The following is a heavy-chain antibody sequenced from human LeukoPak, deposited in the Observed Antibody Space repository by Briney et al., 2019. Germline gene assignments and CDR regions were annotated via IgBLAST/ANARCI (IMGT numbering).Heavy chain of an antibody. CDR1: GFTFSTYS. CDR3: ARVSVFGTREYFDC. Sequence: GGSPRLSCAASGFTFSTYSMNWVRQAPGKGLEWVSYISGNSSSIYDADSVKGRFTISRDNAKNSLYLQMNSLRDEDTAVYYCARVSVFGTREYFDCWSQGSLVTVSS. CDR2: ISGNSSSI. D-gene: IGHD6-13*01. J-gene: IGHJ4*02. V-gene: IGHV3-48*02.